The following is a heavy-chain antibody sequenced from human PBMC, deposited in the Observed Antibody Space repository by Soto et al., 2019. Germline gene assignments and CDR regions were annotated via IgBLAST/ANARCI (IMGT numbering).Heavy chain of an antibody. D-gene: IGHD3-16*01. Sequence: CAASGFTFSTYAMSWVRQAPGKGLEWVSVISGSGGDTYYADSVKGRFTIARDNSKNTLSLQMNSLRAEDTAVYYCAKARGIITPHPGSYWGQGTQVTVSS. V-gene: IGHV3-23*01. CDR1: GFTFSTYA. CDR2: ISGSGGDT. J-gene: IGHJ1*01. CDR3: AKARGIITPHPGSY.